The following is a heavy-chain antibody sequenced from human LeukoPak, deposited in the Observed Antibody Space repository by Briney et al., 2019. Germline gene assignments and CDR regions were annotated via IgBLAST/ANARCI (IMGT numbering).Heavy chain of an antibody. J-gene: IGHJ4*02. CDR2: TYYRSKWYN. D-gene: IGHD6-25*01. CDR3: AQGGAAAGFDY. Sequence: SQTLSLTCGVSGDSVSSHSAVWNWIRQSPSRGLEWLGRTYYRSKWYNDYEESVKSRLTVNRDTSKNQFSLQLNSVTPEDTAVYYCAQGGAAAGFDYWGQGTLVTVSS. CDR1: GDSVSSHSAV. V-gene: IGHV6-1*01.